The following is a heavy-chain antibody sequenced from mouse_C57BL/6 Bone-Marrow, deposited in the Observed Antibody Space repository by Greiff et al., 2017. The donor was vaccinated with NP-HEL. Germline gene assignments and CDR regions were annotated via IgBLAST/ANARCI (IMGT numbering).Heavy chain of an antibody. J-gene: IGHJ3*01. CDR3: TRRDYGNSAWFAY. CDR1: GYTFTDYE. D-gene: IGHD2-1*01. V-gene: IGHV1-15*01. CDR2: IDPETGGT. Sequence: ESGAELVRPGASVTLSCKASGYTFTDYEMHWVKQTPVHGLEWIGAIDPETGGTAYNQKFKGKAILTADKSSSTAYMELRSLTSEDSAVYYCTRRDYGNSAWFAYWGQGTLVTVSA.